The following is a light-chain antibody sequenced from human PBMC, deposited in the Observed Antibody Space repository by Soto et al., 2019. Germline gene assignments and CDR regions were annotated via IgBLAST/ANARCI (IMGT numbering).Light chain of an antibody. CDR3: QQYESLPLT. CDR1: QSMSTW. Sequence: DIHLTQSPSTLSASVGDRFTITCRASQSMSTWLAWYQQKPGKAPKLLIYDASSLESGVPSRFRGSGSGTDFNLTINSLQPEDFETYYCQQYESLPLTFGQGTRLEIK. V-gene: IGKV1-5*01. J-gene: IGKJ5*01. CDR2: DAS.